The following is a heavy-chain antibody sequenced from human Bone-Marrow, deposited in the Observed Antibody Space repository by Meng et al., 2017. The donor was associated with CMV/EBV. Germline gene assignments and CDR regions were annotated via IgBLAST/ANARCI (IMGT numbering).Heavy chain of an antibody. Sequence: GSLRLSCAVYGGSFSGYYWSWIRQPPGKGLEWIGEINHSGSTNYNPSLKSRVTISVDTSKNQFSLKLSAVTAADTAVYHCARDAAAAGTGAFNIWGQGTMGTVSS. CDR1: GGSFSGYY. CDR3: ARDAAAAGTGAFNI. J-gene: IGHJ3*02. D-gene: IGHD6-13*01. CDR2: INHSGST. V-gene: IGHV4-34*01.